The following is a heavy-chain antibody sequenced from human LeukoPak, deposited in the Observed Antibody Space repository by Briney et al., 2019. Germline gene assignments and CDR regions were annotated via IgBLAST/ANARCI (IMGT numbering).Heavy chain of an antibody. CDR3: ARERSKVGASPGAFDI. CDR2: IVPIFGTA. CDR1: GGTFSSYA. V-gene: IGHV1-69*05. J-gene: IGHJ3*02. D-gene: IGHD1-26*01. Sequence: SVKVSCKASGGTFSSYAISWVRQAPGQGLEWMGGIVPIFGTANYAQKFQGRVTITTDESTSTAYMELSSLRSEDTAVYYCARERSKVGASPGAFDIWGQGTMVTVSS.